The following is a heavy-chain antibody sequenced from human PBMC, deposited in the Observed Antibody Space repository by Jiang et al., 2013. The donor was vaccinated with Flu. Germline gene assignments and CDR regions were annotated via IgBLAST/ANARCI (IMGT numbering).Heavy chain of an antibody. Sequence: PGRSLRLSCAASGFTFDDYAMHWVRQAPGKGLEWVSGISWNSGSIGYADSVKGRFTIPRDNAKNSLYLQMNSLRAEDTALYYCAKARYYDILTGPYGDYFDYWGQGTLVTVSS. V-gene: IGHV3-9*01. CDR2: ISWNSGSI. J-gene: IGHJ4*02. CDR1: GFTFDDYA. D-gene: IGHD3-9*01. CDR3: AKARYYDILTGPYGDYFDY.